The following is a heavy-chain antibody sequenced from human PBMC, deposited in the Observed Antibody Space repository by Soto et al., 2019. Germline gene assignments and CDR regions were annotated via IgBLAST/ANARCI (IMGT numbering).Heavy chain of an antibody. CDR3: ARDVVHIAARLGAYYYYYYGMDV. CDR1: VYTFTSYY. D-gene: IGHD6-6*01. Sequence: GXSVKFSCKASVYTFTSYYMHWVRQAPGQGLEWMGIINPSGGSTSYAQKFQGRVTMTRDTSTSTVYMELSSLRSEDTAVYYCARDVVHIAARLGAYYYYYYGMDVWGQGPTVTVS. V-gene: IGHV1-46*01. J-gene: IGHJ6*02. CDR2: INPSGGST.